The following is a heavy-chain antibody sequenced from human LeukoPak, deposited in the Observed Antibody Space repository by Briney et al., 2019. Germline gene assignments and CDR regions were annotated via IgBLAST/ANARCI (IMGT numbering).Heavy chain of an antibody. CDR1: GFTFSSFS. J-gene: IGHJ4*02. CDR2: ISSSSSTI. Sequence: PGGSLRLSCAASGFTFSSFSMNWVRQAPGKGLEWVSYISSSSSTIYYADSVKGRFTISRENAKNSLYLQMNSLRDEDTAVYYCARAHSGTWAGDSWGQGTLVTVSS. CDR3: ARAHSGTWAGDS. V-gene: IGHV3-48*02. D-gene: IGHD1-26*01.